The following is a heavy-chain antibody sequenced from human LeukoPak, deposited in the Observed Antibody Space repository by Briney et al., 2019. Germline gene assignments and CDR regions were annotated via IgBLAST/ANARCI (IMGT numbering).Heavy chain of an antibody. D-gene: IGHD3-22*01. J-gene: IGHJ3*02. V-gene: IGHV4-59*01. CDR2: IYYSGST. Sequence: SETLSLTCTVSGGSISSYYWSWIRQPPGKGLEWIGYIYYSGSTNYNPSLKSRVTISVDTSKNQSSLKLSSVTAADTAVYYCARTTYDSSGYYYELSAFDIWGQGTMVTVSS. CDR1: GGSISSYY. CDR3: ARTTYDSSGYYYELSAFDI.